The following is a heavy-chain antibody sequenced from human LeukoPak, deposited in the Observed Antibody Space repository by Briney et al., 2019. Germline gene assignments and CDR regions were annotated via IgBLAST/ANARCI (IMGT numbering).Heavy chain of an antibody. Sequence: AGGSLRLSCAASGFTFSSYWIHWVRQAPGKGLVWVSRINSDGSSTSYADSVKGRFTISRDNAKNTLYLEMNSLRAEDTAVYYCARDHGSYYFDYWGQGILVTVSS. CDR1: GFTFSSYW. D-gene: IGHD3-10*01. CDR3: ARDHGSYYFDY. V-gene: IGHV3-74*01. CDR2: INSDGSST. J-gene: IGHJ4*02.